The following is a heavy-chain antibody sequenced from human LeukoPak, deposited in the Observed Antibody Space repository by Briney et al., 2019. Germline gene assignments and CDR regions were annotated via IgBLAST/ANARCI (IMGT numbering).Heavy chain of an antibody. CDR3: ARGSIRNTFGGVIASGFDY. D-gene: IGHD3-16*02. Sequence: GGSLRLSCAASGFTFSSYSMNWVRQAPGKGLEWVSSISSSSSYIYYADSVKGRFTIYRDNAKNSLVLQMNSLRAEHTAVYYCARGSIRNTFGGVIASGFDYWGQGTLVTVSS. V-gene: IGHV3-21*01. CDR2: ISSSSSYI. CDR1: GFTFSSYS. J-gene: IGHJ4*02.